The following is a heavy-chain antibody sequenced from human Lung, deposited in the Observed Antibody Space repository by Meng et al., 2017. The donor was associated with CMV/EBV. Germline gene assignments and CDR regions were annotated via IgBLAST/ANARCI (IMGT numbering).Heavy chain of an antibody. Sequence: ASVKVSXKASGYTFTDHYMHWVRQAPGQGLEWMGWINPDSGGTLYAHKFQGRVTVTRDTSISTAYMELSSLRSDDTAVYYCARESDSSGSNGYFDYWGQGTLVTFSS. CDR2: INPDSGGT. CDR1: GYTFTDHY. J-gene: IGHJ4*02. D-gene: IGHD3-22*01. CDR3: ARESDSSGSNGYFDY. V-gene: IGHV1-2*02.